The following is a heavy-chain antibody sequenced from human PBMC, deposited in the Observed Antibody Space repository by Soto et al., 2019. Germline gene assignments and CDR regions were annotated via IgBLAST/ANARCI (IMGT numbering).Heavy chain of an antibody. CDR2: INAGNGNT. D-gene: IGHD3-22*01. Sequence: QVQLVQSGAEVKKPGASVKVSCKASGYTFTSYAMHWVRQAPGQRLEWMGWINAGNGNTKYSQKFQGRVTITRDTSVSTAYMELSSLRSEDTAVYYCARGSDKSWLRYFDLWGRGTLVTVSS. J-gene: IGHJ2*01. CDR1: GYTFTSYA. V-gene: IGHV1-3*01. CDR3: ARGSDKSWLRYFDL.